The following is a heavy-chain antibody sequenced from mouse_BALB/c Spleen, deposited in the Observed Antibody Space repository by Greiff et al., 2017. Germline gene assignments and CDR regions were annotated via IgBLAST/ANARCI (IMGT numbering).Heavy chain of an antibody. V-gene: IGHV1-5*01. Sequence: DVKLQESGTVLARPGASVKMSCKASGYTFTSYWMHWVKQRPGQGLEWIGAIYPGNSDTSYNQKFKGKAKLTAVTSTSTAYMELSSLTNEDSAVYYCTRGITTHYYAMDYWGQGTSVTVSS. CDR2: IYPGNSDT. J-gene: IGHJ4*01. CDR3: TRGITTHYYAMDY. CDR1: GYTFTSYW. D-gene: IGHD2-4*01.